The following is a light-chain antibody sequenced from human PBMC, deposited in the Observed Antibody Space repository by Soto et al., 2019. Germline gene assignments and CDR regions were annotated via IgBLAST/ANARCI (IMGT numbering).Light chain of an antibody. CDR1: SSNIGAVYD. Sequence: QSVLTQPPSVSGAPGQRVTISCTGSSSNIGAVYDVHWYPQLPGTAPKLLIYGNSNRPSGVPDRFSGSKSGTSASLAITGLQAEDEADYYCQSYDSSLSGWVFGGGTKLTVL. CDR3: QSYDSSLSGWV. V-gene: IGLV1-40*01. CDR2: GNS. J-gene: IGLJ3*02.